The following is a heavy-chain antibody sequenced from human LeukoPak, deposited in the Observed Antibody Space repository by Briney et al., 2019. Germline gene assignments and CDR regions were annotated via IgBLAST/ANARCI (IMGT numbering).Heavy chain of an antibody. D-gene: IGHD1-1*01. J-gene: IGHJ4*02. Sequence: PGGSLRLSCAASGLTFSSSAMSWVRQAPGKGLGWVSAIDGSGKTTYYADSVKGRFTISRDNSKSTLYLQMNSLGADDTAVYYCAKGNWRYFDYWGQGTLVTVSS. CDR1: GLTFSSSA. V-gene: IGHV3-23*01. CDR3: AKGNWRYFDY. CDR2: IDGSGKTT.